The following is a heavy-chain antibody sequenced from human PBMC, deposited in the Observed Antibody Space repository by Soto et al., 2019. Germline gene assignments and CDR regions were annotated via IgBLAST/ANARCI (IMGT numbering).Heavy chain of an antibody. V-gene: IGHV3-23*01. D-gene: IGHD2-21*02. CDR1: GFTFSVYA. J-gene: IGHJ6*02. CDR3: ASLGVGDWANYYYYYGMDV. Sequence: EVQLLESGGGFVQPGGSLRLSCAATGFTFSVYAMTWVRQAPGKGLEWVSAVTANGGSTYSADSVKGRFTISRDNSKNTLFLQMHSLRAEATAVYYCASLGVGDWANYYYYYGMDVWGQGTTVTVAS. CDR2: VTANGGST.